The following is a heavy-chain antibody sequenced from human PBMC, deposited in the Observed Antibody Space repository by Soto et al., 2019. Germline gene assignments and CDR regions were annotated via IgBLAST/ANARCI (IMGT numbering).Heavy chain of an antibody. CDR2: ISTDLRAL. J-gene: IGHJ6*02. CDR3: TRDGRRGYDMDV. Sequence: GXCLRIACAASGSTISTYHLNWVRQAPGKGLEWVSYISTDLRALYYADSVRGRFTISRDNAKNSLYLQMTSLRDEDTGVYYCTRDGRRGYDMDVWGQGTTVTVSS. CDR1: GSTISTYH. V-gene: IGHV3-48*02. D-gene: IGHD1-26*01.